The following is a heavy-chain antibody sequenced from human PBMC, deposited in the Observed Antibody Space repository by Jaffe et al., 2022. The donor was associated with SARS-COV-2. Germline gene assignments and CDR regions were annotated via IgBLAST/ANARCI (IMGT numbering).Heavy chain of an antibody. CDR3: ARDLLYDILTGYSHFKLSLGFDY. D-gene: IGHD3-9*01. J-gene: IGHJ4*02. Sequence: EVQLVESGGGLVQPGGSLRLSCAASGFTFSSYWMSWVRQAPGKGLEWVANIKQDGSEKYYVDSVKGRFTISRDNAKNSLYLQMNSLRAEDTAVYYCARDLLYDILTGYSHFKLSLGFDYWGQGTLVTVSS. CDR2: IKQDGSEK. V-gene: IGHV3-7*01. CDR1: GFTFSSYW.